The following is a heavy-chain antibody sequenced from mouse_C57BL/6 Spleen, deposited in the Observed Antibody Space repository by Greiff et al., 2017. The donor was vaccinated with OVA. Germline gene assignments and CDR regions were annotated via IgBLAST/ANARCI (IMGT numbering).Heavy chain of an antibody. J-gene: IGHJ1*03. V-gene: IGHV1-39*01. CDR3: AKADYGSSYTYFDV. Sequence: EVQLQQSGPELVKPGASVKISCKASGYSFTDYNMNWVKQSNGKSLEWIGVINPNYGTTSYNQKFMGKATLTVDQSSSTAYMQLNSLTSEDSAVYYCAKADYGSSYTYFDVWGTGTTVTVSS. CDR1: GYSFTDYN. CDR2: INPNYGTT. D-gene: IGHD1-1*01.